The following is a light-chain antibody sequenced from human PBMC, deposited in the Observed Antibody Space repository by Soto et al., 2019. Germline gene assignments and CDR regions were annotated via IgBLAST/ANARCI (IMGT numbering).Light chain of an antibody. CDR3: SSYAGYNAFVI. CDR2: EVT. J-gene: IGLJ2*01. Sequence: QSALTQAPSASGSPGRSVTISCTGTSNDIGAYNHVSWYQQLPGKAPKLIIFEVTQRPSGVPDRFSGSKSGNTASLTVSGLQAEDEADYYCSSYAGYNAFVIFGGGTQLTVL. CDR1: SNDIGAYNH. V-gene: IGLV2-8*01.